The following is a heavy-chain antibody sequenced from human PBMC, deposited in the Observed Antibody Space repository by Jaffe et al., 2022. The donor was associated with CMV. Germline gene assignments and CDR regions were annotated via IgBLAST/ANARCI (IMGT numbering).Heavy chain of an antibody. CDR1: GFTFSSYA. J-gene: IGHJ5*02. Sequence: EVQLLESGGGLVQPGGSLRLSCAASGFTFSSYAMSWVRQAPGKGLEWVSAISGSGGSTYYADSVKGRFTISRDNSKNTLYLQMNSLRAEDTAVYYCAKWGHFDWLLTYNWFDPWGQGTLVTVSS. D-gene: IGHD3-9*01. V-gene: IGHV3-23*01. CDR3: AKWGHFDWLLTYNWFDP. CDR2: ISGSGGST.